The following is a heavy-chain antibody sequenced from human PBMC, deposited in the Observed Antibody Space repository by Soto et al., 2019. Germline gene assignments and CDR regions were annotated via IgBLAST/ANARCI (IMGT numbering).Heavy chain of an antibody. V-gene: IGHV3-48*02. CDR2: IRISGSTI. J-gene: IGHJ4*02. CDR1: GFTFTSYA. D-gene: IGHD3-3*01. Sequence: GGSLRLSCAASGFTFTSYAMHWVRQAPGKGLEWVAVIRISGSTIYYADSVKGRFTISRDNAKNSLYLQMNSLRDEDTAVYYCARVTDFWSGYGPRGFDYWGQGTLVTVSS. CDR3: ARVTDFWSGYGPRGFDY.